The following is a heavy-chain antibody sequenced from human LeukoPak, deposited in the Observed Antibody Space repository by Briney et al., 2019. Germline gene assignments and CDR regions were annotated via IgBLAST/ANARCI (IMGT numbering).Heavy chain of an antibody. J-gene: IGHJ5*02. CDR3: ARTGGRYWFDP. V-gene: IGHV4-61*09. CDR1: GDPISSSSYY. CDR2: IYTSGST. Sequence: PSETLSLTCTVSGDPISSSSYYWSWIRQPAGKGLEWIGHIYTSGSTNYNPSLKSRVTISVDTSKNQFSLMLSSVTAADTAVYYCARTGGRYWFDPWGQGTLVTVSS. D-gene: IGHD1-1*01.